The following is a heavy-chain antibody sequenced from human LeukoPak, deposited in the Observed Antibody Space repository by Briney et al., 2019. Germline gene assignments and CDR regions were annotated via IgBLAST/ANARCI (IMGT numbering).Heavy chain of an antibody. D-gene: IGHD2-2*01. V-gene: IGHV3-11*04. CDR3: ARVGCSSTSCANGGYYYYYMDV. Sequence: GGSLRLSRAASGFTFSDYYMSWIRQAPGKGLEWVSYISSSGGTIYYADSVKGRFTISRDNAKNSLYLQMNSLRAEDTAVYYCARVGCSSTSCANGGYYYYYMDVWGKGTTVTVSS. J-gene: IGHJ6*03. CDR2: ISSSGGTI. CDR1: GFTFSDYY.